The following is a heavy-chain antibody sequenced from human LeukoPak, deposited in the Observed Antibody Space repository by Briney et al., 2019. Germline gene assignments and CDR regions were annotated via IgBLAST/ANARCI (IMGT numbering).Heavy chain of an antibody. CDR1: GYTFPNYG. D-gene: IGHD6-13*01. V-gene: IGHV1-18*01. CDR2: ISTYNGDA. Sequence: ASVKVSCKASGYTFPNYGISWVRQAPGQGLEWMGWISTYNGDANYAQKLQGRVTMTTDTSTNTAYMELRSLRSDDTAVYYCASDHLSIEATGTRYWGQGTLVTVSS. J-gene: IGHJ4*02. CDR3: ASDHLSIEATGTRY.